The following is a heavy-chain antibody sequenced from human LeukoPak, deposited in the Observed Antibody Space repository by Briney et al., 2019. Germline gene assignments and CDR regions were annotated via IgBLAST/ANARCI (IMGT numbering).Heavy chain of an antibody. V-gene: IGHV4-59*08. CDR3: ARSNRSRSGWFVGLFDP. D-gene: IGHD6-19*01. CDR2: IDYSGST. J-gene: IGHJ5*02. CDR1: SGSISNYY. Sequence: SETLSLTCTVSSGSISNYYWSWIRQPPGKGLEWIGYIDYSGSTDYNPSLKSRVTISLETSKKQFSLKLSPVTAADTAVYYCARSNRSRSGWFVGLFDPWGQGTLVTVSS.